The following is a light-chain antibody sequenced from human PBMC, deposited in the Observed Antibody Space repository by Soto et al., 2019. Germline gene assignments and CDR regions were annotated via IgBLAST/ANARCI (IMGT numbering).Light chain of an antibody. J-gene: IGKJ1*01. CDR1: QSVSSN. CDR2: GSS. Sequence: EIVMTQSPATLSVSPGERATLSCRASQSVSSNLAWYQQKPGQAPRLLIYGSSTRATSIPARFSGSGSGTDFTLTISSLQSEDFATYYCQQSYSTPVTFGQGTKVDI. V-gene: IGKV3-15*01. CDR3: QQSYSTPVT.